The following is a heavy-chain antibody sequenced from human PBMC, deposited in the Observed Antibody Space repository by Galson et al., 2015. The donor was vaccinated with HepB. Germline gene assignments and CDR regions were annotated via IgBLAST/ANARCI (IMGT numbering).Heavy chain of an antibody. CDR2: INPSGGST. V-gene: IGHV1-46*04. Sequence: SVKVSCKASGYTFTSYYMHWVRQAPGQGLEWMGIINPSGGSTSYAQKLQGRVTMTRDTSTSTVYMELSSLRSEDTAVYYCARGGIVVVPAALEGWFDPWGQGTLVTVSS. D-gene: IGHD2-2*01. CDR1: GYTFTSYY. J-gene: IGHJ5*02. CDR3: ARGGIVVVPAALEGWFDP.